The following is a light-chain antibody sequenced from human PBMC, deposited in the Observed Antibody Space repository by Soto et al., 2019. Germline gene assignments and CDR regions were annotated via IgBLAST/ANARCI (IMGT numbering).Light chain of an antibody. CDR1: QSIGLA. Sequence: EIVLTQSPATLSLSPGERATLSCRASQSIGLAIAWYQHKPGQAPRLLIHGASTRATSNPGRFSGSGSGAEFTLTISSLQSEDFAVYYCQQYNNWPRTFGQGTKVDVK. CDR2: GAS. J-gene: IGKJ1*01. V-gene: IGKV3-15*01. CDR3: QQYNNWPRT.